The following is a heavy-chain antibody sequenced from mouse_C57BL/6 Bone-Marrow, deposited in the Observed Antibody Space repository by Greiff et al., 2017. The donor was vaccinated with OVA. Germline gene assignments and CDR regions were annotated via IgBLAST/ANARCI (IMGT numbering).Heavy chain of an antibody. V-gene: IGHV1-59*01. Sequence: QVQLKQPGAELVRPGTSVKLSCKASGYTFTSYWLHWVKQRPGQGLEWIGVIDPSDSYTNYNQKFKGKATLTVDTSSSTAYMQLSSLTSEDSAVYYCARWLLYWGQGTTLTVSS. CDR2: IDPSDSYT. J-gene: IGHJ2*01. D-gene: IGHD2-3*01. CDR3: ARWLLY. CDR1: GYTFTSYW.